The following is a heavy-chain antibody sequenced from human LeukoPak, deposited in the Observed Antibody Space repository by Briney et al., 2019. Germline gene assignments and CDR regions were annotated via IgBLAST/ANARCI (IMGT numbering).Heavy chain of an antibody. CDR3: AKRYGSSGFNWFDP. D-gene: IGHD6-19*01. CDR1: GFTFSSYA. J-gene: IGHJ5*02. CDR2: ISGSGGST. Sequence: GGSLRLSCAASGFTFSSYAMSWVRQAPGKGLEWVSAISGSGGSTYYADSVKGRFTISRDDSKNTLYLQMNSLRAEDTAIYYCAKRYGSSGFNWFDPWGQGTLVTVSS. V-gene: IGHV3-23*01.